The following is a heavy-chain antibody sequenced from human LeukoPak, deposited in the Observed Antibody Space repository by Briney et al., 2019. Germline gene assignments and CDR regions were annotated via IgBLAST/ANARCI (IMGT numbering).Heavy chain of an antibody. D-gene: IGHD4-23*01. J-gene: IGHJ5*01. CDR3: AKDMEDYGGNSFDS. CDR1: GFTFSSQW. CDR2: VNRGGTQK. V-gene: IGHV3-7*03. Sequence: GGSLRLSCAASGFTFSSQWMSWARQAPGKGLEWVAIVNRGGTQKYYVDSVKGRFTISRDNSKNSIYLEMKDLRIEDTALYYCAKDMEDYGGNSFDSWGEGTLVTVSS.